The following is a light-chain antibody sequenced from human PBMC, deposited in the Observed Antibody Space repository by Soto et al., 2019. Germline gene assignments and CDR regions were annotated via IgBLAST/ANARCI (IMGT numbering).Light chain of an antibody. CDR3: QQYNNWPPLT. V-gene: IGKV3-15*01. J-gene: IGKJ4*01. CDR2: AAS. Sequence: EIVMTQSPDTLSVSPGERVTLSCRASQSVSSKLAWYQQKPGQAPRLLIYAASTRATGIPARFSGSGSGTEFTLTISSLQSEDFAVYYCQQYNNWPPLTFGGGTKVEIK. CDR1: QSVSSK.